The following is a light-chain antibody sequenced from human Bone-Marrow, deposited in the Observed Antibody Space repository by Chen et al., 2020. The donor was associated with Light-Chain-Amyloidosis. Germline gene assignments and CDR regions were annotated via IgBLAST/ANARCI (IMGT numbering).Light chain of an antibody. CDR2: EVS. CDR3: CSYAGSSTSLV. Sequence: QSALTQPASVSGSPGQSITISCTGTSSDVGSYNLVSWYQQHPGKAPKLMIYEVSKRPSGVSNRFSGSKSGNTASLPISGLQAEDEADYYCCSYAGSSTSLVFGTGTKVTVL. CDR1: SSDVGSYNL. V-gene: IGLV2-23*02. J-gene: IGLJ1*01.